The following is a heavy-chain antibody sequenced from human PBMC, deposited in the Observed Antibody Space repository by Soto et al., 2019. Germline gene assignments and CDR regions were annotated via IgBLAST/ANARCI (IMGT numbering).Heavy chain of an antibody. CDR1: GGSISSSNW. Sequence: QVQLQESGPGLVKPSGTLSLTCAVSGGSISSSNWWSWVRQPPGKGLEWIGEIYHSGSTNYNPSLMSRVTISVDKSKNQFSLKLSSVTAADTAVYYCARDRLTIFGVVAYYYYYGMDVWGQGTTVTVSS. D-gene: IGHD3-3*01. V-gene: IGHV4-4*02. CDR3: ARDRLTIFGVVAYYYYYGMDV. J-gene: IGHJ6*02. CDR2: IYHSGST.